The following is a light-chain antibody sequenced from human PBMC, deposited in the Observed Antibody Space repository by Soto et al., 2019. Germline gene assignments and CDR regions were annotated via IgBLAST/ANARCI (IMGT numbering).Light chain of an antibody. V-gene: IGLV2-14*01. Sequence: QSVLTQPASVTGSPGQSITISCTGTSSDVGGYNYVSWYQQQAGKAPILLLYEVNYRPSGVSDRFSGSKYGTTASLTISGLQAEDEADYYCSSYTTTKNCVFGTGTKVTVL. CDR3: SSYTTTKNCV. CDR2: EVN. J-gene: IGLJ1*01. CDR1: SSDVGGYNY.